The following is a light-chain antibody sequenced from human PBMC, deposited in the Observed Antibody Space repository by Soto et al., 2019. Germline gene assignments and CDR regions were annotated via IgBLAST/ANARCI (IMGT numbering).Light chain of an antibody. CDR3: SSYTSSATLV. CDR2: EVS. J-gene: IGLJ3*02. Sequence: QSALTQPASVSGSPGQSITISCSGATSDIGTYNYVSWYQHHPGKVPKVIIYEVSTRPSGVSNRFSGSKSGNTASLTISGLQAEDEADYYCSSYTSSATLVFGGGTKLPVL. CDR1: TSDIGTYNY. V-gene: IGLV2-14*01.